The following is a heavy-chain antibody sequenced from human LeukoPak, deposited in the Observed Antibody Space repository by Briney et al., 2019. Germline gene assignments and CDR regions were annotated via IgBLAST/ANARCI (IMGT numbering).Heavy chain of an antibody. V-gene: IGHV1-18*01. Sequence: GASVKVSCKASGYTFTSYGISWERQAPGQGLEWMGWISAYNGNTNYAQKLQGRVTMTTDTSTSTAYMELRSLRSDDTAVYYCARDRTLYGSGSTDAFDIWGQGIMVTVSS. CDR2: ISAYNGNT. CDR3: ARDRTLYGSGSTDAFDI. D-gene: IGHD3-10*01. J-gene: IGHJ3*02. CDR1: GYTFTSYG.